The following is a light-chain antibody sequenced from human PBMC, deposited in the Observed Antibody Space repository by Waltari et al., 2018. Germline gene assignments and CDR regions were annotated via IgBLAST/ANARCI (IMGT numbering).Light chain of an antibody. CDR1: CTEVGGYNH. J-gene: IGLJ2*01. CDR2: EVS. CDR3: CSYAGSSTFVV. Sequence: SALTQPASVSGLSGQSIANACTGTCTEVGGYNHIHWYQQHPGKAPKFMIYEVSKRPSEVSNRFTGSKSGNTASLTISGLQAEDEADYYCCSYAGSSTFVVFGGGTKLTVL. V-gene: IGLV2-23*02.